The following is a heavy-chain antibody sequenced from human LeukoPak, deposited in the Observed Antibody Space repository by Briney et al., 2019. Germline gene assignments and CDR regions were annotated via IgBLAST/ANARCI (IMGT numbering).Heavy chain of an antibody. Sequence: SVKVSCKASGGTFSSYAISWVRQAPGQGLEWMGRIIPILGIANYAQKFQGRVTITADKSTSTAYMELSSPRSEDTAVYYCARDRSEDIVVVPAAENWFDPWGQGTLVTVSS. D-gene: IGHD2-2*01. CDR2: IIPILGIA. CDR1: GGTFSSYA. CDR3: ARDRSEDIVVVPAAENWFDP. J-gene: IGHJ5*02. V-gene: IGHV1-69*04.